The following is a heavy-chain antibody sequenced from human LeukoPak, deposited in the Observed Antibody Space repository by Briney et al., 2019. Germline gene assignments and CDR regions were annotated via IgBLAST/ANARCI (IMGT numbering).Heavy chain of an antibody. CDR2: INAGNGNT. Sequence: RASVKVSCKASGYRFTTDMYTIHWMRQAPGHRLEWMGWINAGNGNTKYSQKFQGRVTITGDTSAGTVYMELSSLIFEDTAVYYCARDSDSSGWSWVYWGQGTLVTVSS. V-gene: IGHV1-3*01. D-gene: IGHD6-19*01. CDR3: ARDSDSSGWSWVY. J-gene: IGHJ4*02. CDR1: GYRFTTDMYT.